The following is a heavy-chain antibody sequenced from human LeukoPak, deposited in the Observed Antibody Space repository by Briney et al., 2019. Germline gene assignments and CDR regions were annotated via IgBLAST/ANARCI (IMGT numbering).Heavy chain of an antibody. CDR3: ARDPYNGNYGDSYYYYMDV. Sequence: GGSLRLSCAASGFTFSSYEMNWVRQAPGKGLEGVSYISSSGSTIYYADSVKGRFTISRDNAKNSLYLQMNSLRAEDTAIYYCARDPYNGNYGDSYYYYMDVWGKGTTVTISS. J-gene: IGHJ6*03. V-gene: IGHV3-48*03. D-gene: IGHD1-26*01. CDR1: GFTFSSYE. CDR2: ISSSGSTI.